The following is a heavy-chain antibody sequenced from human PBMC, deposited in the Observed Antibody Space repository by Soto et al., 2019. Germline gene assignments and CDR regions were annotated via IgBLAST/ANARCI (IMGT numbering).Heavy chain of an antibody. V-gene: IGHV4-31*03. J-gene: IGHJ4*02. CDR2: IYHTGNT. Sequence: QVQLQESGPGLVKHSQTLSLTCTVSGGSISSDSFYWNWIRQLPGERLEWIGYIYHTGNTYYNPSLKSRVTMSVDTSKNQFSLNLSSVTAADTAVYSCARAEVKRGRTYCSSNSCVYYFDSWGQGTLVTVSS. CDR3: ARAEVKRGRTYCSSNSCVYYFDS. CDR1: GGSISSDSFY. D-gene: IGHD2-2*01.